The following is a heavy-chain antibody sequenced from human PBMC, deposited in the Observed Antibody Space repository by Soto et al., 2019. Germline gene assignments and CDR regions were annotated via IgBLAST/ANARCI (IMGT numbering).Heavy chain of an antibody. Sequence: PGGSLRLSCAASGFTFSSYAMHWVRQAPGKGLEWVAVISYDGSNKYYADSMKGRFTISRDNSKNTLYLQMNSLRAEDTAVYYCAREGYSSSPHLFRRYYGMDVWGQGTTVTVSS. CDR3: AREGYSSSPHLFRRYYGMDV. D-gene: IGHD6-6*01. CDR1: GFTFSSYA. CDR2: ISYDGSNK. J-gene: IGHJ6*02. V-gene: IGHV3-30-3*01.